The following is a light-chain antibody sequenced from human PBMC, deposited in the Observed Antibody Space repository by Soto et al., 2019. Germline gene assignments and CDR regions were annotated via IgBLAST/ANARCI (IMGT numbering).Light chain of an antibody. V-gene: IGKV3-20*01. Sequence: EIVLTQSPGTLSFSPGERATLSCRASQSVSSSYLAWYQQKPGQAPRLLIYGASSRATGIPDRFSGSGSGTDFTLTISRLEPEDFAVYYCQQCGSSPWTFGQGTKV. CDR2: GAS. J-gene: IGKJ1*01. CDR1: QSVSSSY. CDR3: QQCGSSPWT.